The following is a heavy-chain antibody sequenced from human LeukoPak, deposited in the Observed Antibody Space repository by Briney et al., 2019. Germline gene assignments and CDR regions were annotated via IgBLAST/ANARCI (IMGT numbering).Heavy chain of an antibody. J-gene: IGHJ6*03. Sequence: SETLSLTCTVSGGSISSYYWSWIRQPPGKGLEWIGCIYYSGSANYNPSLKRRVTISVDTSKNQFSLKLSSVTAADTAVYYCARHTDYYYYYMDVWGKGTTVTVSS. CDR2: IYYSGSA. CDR3: ARHTDYYYYYMDV. V-gene: IGHV4-59*08. CDR1: GGSISSYY.